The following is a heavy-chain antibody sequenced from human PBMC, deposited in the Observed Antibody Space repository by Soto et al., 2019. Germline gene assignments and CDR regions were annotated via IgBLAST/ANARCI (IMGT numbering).Heavy chain of an antibody. Sequence: QVQVVQSGAEVKKPGASVRVSCKASESTFTSYVMHWVRQAPGQSLEWMGWINAGNGNTKYSQKFQDRVTITRDTSASTAYMELSSLRSEDTAVYYCASELQGPYYFDYWGQGTLVTISS. V-gene: IGHV1-3*01. CDR1: ESTFTSYV. J-gene: IGHJ4*02. CDR3: ASELQGPYYFDY. D-gene: IGHD4-4*01. CDR2: INAGNGNT.